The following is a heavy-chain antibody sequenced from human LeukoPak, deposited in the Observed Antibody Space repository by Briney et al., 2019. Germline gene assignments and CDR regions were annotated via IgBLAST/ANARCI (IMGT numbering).Heavy chain of an antibody. V-gene: IGHV3-7*01. CDR1: GFTFSSYW. Sequence: GGSLRLSCAASGFTFSSYWMSWVRQAPGKGLEWVANIKQDGSEKYYVDSVKGRFTIFRDNAKNSLYLQMNSLRAEDTAVYYCARDCSSTSCYKDFGYWGQGTLVTVSS. CDR3: ARDCSSTSCYKDFGY. CDR2: IKQDGSEK. D-gene: IGHD2-2*02. J-gene: IGHJ4*02.